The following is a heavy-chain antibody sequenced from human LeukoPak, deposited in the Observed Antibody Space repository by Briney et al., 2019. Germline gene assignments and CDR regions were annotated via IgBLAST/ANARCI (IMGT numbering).Heavy chain of an antibody. Sequence: ASVKVSCKASGGTFTSYDINWVRQATGQGLEWMGWMNPNSGNTGYAQKFQGRVTITRNTSISTAYMELSSLRSEDTAVYYCARETMRGAAAGIWGQGTLVTVSS. D-gene: IGHD6-13*01. J-gene: IGHJ4*02. CDR3: ARETMRGAAAGI. CDR1: GGTFTSYD. V-gene: IGHV1-8*03. CDR2: MNPNSGNT.